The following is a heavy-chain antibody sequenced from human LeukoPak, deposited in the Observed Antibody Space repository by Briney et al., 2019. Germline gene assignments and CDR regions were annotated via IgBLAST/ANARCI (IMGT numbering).Heavy chain of an antibody. Sequence: SQTLSLTCTVSGNSISSGDNYWSWIRQPAGKGLEWIGRIYTSGSTNYNPSLKSRVTITGDTSKNQFSLRLSSVTAADTAVYYCARASYSYDISGWVPFDYWGQGTLVTVSS. CDR1: GNSISSGDNY. CDR2: IYTSGST. D-gene: IGHD3-22*01. J-gene: IGHJ4*02. V-gene: IGHV4-61*02. CDR3: ARASYSYDISGWVPFDY.